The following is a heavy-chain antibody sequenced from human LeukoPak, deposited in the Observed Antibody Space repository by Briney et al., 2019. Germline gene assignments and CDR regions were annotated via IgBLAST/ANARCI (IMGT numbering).Heavy chain of an antibody. J-gene: IGHJ4*02. Sequence: GGSLRLSCAASGFTFSTFWMSWVRQAPGKGLEWVANIKQDGSEKYYVDSVKGRFTISRDNAKNSLSLQMNSLRAEDTAVYYCTRAPRRCSGGSCYSSTFDYWGQGTLVTVSS. D-gene: IGHD2-15*01. V-gene: IGHV3-7*01. CDR3: TRAPRRCSGGSCYSSTFDY. CDR2: IKQDGSEK. CDR1: GFTFSTFW.